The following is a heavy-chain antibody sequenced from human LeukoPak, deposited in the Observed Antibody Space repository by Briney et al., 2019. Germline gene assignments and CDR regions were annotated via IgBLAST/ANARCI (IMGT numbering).Heavy chain of an antibody. V-gene: IGHV3-30-3*01. Sequence: GGSLRLSCAASGFTFSSYAMHWVRQAPGKGLEWVAVISYDGSNKYYADFVKGRFTISRDNSKNTLYLQMNSLRAEDTAVYYCAKGPGDTTLYYFDYWGQGTLVTVSS. J-gene: IGHJ4*02. CDR3: AKGPGDTTLYYFDY. CDR2: ISYDGSNK. D-gene: IGHD5-18*01. CDR1: GFTFSSYA.